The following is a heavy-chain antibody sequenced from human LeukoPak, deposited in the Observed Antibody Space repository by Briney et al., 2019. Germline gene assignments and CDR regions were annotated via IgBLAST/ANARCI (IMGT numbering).Heavy chain of an antibody. V-gene: IGHV4-38-2*01. CDR2: ISYSGST. CDR1: GYSISSGYY. Sequence: SETLSLTCAVSGYSISSGYYWGWIRQPPGKGLEWIGSISYSGSTYYNPSLKSRVTISVDTSKNQFSLKLTSVTAADTAVYHCARRYCARCYHYYHYYMDVRGKGTTVTVSS. J-gene: IGHJ6*03. CDR3: ARRYCARCYHYYHYYMDV. D-gene: IGHD2-15*01.